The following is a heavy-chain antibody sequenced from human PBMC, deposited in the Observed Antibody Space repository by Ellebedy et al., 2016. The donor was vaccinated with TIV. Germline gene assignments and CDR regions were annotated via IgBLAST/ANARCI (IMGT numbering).Heavy chain of an antibody. V-gene: IGHV3-23*01. CDR1: GFTFSNYA. CDR3: VKGDSVYYYMDV. CDR2: ISDTGITT. Sequence: PGGSLRLSCAASGFTFSNYAMTWVRQVTGQGLGWVPGISDTGITTYYADSAKGRFTIARDNSRSTLYLQMNSLRAEDTAVYYCVKGDSVYYYMDVWGKGTTVTVSS. J-gene: IGHJ6*03. D-gene: IGHD2-15*01.